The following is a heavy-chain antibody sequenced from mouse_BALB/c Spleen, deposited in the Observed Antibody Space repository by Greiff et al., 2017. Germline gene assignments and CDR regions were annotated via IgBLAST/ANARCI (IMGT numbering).Heavy chain of an antibody. CDR2: ISYSGST. Sequence: EVKLQESGPGLVKPSQSLSLTCTVTGYSITSYYAWNWIRQFPGNKLAWMVYISYSGSTSYNPSLKSRISITRDTSKNQCFLQLNSVTTEDTATYYCARAATDAMDYWGQGTSVTVSS. V-gene: IGHV3-2*02. D-gene: IGHD1-2*01. CDR1: GYSITSYYA. J-gene: IGHJ4*01. CDR3: ARAATDAMDY.